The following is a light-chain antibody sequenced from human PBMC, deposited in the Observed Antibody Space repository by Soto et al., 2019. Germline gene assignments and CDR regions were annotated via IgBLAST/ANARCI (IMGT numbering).Light chain of an antibody. CDR3: CSYAGSSAWV. CDR2: DVT. J-gene: IGLJ7*01. Sequence: QSVLTQPRSVSGSPGQSVIISCTGTNSDVGAYDYVSWYQQHPGKAPKLIIYDVTKRPSGVPDRFSASKSGNTASLTISGLQAEDEADYYCCSYAGSSAWVFGGGTQLTVL. CDR1: NSDVGAYDY. V-gene: IGLV2-11*01.